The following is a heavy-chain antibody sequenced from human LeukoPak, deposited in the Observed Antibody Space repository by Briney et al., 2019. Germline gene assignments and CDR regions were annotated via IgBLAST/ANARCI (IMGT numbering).Heavy chain of an antibody. CDR3: ARDEGLYSSGWYGAFDI. D-gene: IGHD6-19*01. V-gene: IGHV3-48*04. Sequence: GGSRRLSCAAAGFTFSSYSMNWVRQAPGKGRGWVAYIISSSSSAIYYADSVKGRFTTSRDNAKNSLYLQMSSLRAEDTAVYYCARDEGLYSSGWYGAFDIWGPGTMVTVSS. J-gene: IGHJ3*02. CDR2: IISSSSSAI. CDR1: GFTFSSYS.